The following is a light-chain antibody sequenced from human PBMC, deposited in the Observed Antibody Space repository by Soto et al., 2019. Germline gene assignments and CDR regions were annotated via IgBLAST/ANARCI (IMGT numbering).Light chain of an antibody. CDR2: GVN. Sequence: QSALTQPASVSGSPGQSITISCTGTTSDVGGFNYVSWYQQHPGKAPKLMIYGVNIRPAGGANRFSGSKSGNTASLTISGLQAEDEGDYYCSSYTSSSTGGYVFGSGTKLTVL. V-gene: IGLV2-14*01. CDR3: SSYTSSSTGGYV. J-gene: IGLJ1*01. CDR1: TSDVGGFNY.